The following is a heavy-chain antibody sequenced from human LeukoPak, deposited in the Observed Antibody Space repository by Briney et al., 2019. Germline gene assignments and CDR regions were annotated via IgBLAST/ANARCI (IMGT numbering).Heavy chain of an antibody. CDR1: GFTFNTYS. CDR2: ISSHSRDI. J-gene: IGHJ5*02. D-gene: IGHD3-22*01. V-gene: IGHV3-21*01. CDR3: AREVGYYYDSSGYP. Sequence: GGSLRLSCAASGFTFNTYSMNWVRQAPGKGLEWVSSISSHSRDIYYADSVKGRFTISRDNAKNSLHLQMNSLRAEDTAVYYCAREVGYYYDSSGYPWGQGTLVTVSS.